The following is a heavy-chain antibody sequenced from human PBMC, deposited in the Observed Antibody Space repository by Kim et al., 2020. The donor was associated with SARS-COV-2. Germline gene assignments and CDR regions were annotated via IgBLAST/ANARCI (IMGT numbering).Heavy chain of an antibody. D-gene: IGHD4-17*01. Sequence: GITNYNPSLQSRVTISVDTSKNQFSLKLSSVTAADTAVYYCARGLRCLDYWGQGTLVTVSS. CDR2: GIT. CDR3: ARGLRCLDY. J-gene: IGHJ4*02. V-gene: IGHV4-34*01.